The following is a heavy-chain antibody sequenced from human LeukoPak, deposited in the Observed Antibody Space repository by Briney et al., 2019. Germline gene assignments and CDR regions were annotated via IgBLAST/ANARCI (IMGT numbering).Heavy chain of an antibody. Sequence: PGGSLRLSCGASGFTFSSYAMTWVRQVPGKGLEWLSGISRRGDTTYYTDSVKGRFTISRDNSNNTLYLQMNTLRADDTAVYYCSKATGPNSFRYIEYWGQGTLVTVSS. CDR2: ISRRGDTT. D-gene: IGHD1-14*01. CDR3: SKATGPNSFRYIEY. CDR1: GFTFSSYA. V-gene: IGHV3-23*01. J-gene: IGHJ4*02.